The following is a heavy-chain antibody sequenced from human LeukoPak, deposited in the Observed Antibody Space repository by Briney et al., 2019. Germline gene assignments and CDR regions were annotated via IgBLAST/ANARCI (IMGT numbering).Heavy chain of an antibody. CDR3: TSWGDTTAEYFQR. CDR1: GFTSNRCW. D-gene: IGHD2-21*02. V-gene: IGHV3-7*01. CDR2: INPDGRDT. Sequence: GGSLRLSCVVSGFTSNRCWMNWVRQAPGKGLEWVAHINPDGRDTYYVDSVKGRFTISRDNAQNSMYLQMNSLRVEDTAVYYCTSWGDTTAEYFQRWGQGTLVTVSS. J-gene: IGHJ1*01.